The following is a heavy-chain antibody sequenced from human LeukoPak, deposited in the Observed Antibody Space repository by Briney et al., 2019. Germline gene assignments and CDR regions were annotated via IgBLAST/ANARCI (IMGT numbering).Heavy chain of an antibody. J-gene: IGHJ4*02. Sequence: PGRSLRLSCVVSGFTFSNYAMHWVRQAPGRGLEWVAVMSYDGTKIYYGDSVKGRFTISRDNSKNTLFLQMNSLRPEDTAVYYCEGTLGLGYTCGHDYWGQGTLVTVSS. D-gene: IGHD2-21*01. CDR2: MSYDGTKI. V-gene: IGHV3-30*04. CDR3: EGTLGLGYTCGHDY. CDR1: GFTFSNYA.